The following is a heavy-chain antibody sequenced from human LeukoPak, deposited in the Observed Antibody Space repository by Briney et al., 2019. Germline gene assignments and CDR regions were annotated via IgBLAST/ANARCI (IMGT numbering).Heavy chain of an antibody. CDR1: GFTFSSYA. J-gene: IGHJ4*02. CDR2: ISGSGGST. Sequence: GGSLRLSCAASGFTFSSYAMSWVRQAPGKGLEWVSAISGSGGSTYYADSVKGRFTISRDNSKNTLYLQMNSLRAEDAAVYYCAKNFGLPSYPLDYWGQGTLVTVSS. D-gene: IGHD3-10*01. CDR3: AKNFGLPSYPLDY. V-gene: IGHV3-23*01.